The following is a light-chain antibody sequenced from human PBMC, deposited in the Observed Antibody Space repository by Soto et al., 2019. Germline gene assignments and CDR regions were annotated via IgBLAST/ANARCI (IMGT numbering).Light chain of an antibody. CDR2: DAS. J-gene: IGKJ4*01. V-gene: IGKV3-11*01. CDR1: QSVKSY. CDR3: QQRRTWPLT. Sequence: EVVLTQTPATLSLSPGERATLSCRASQSVKSYLVWYQQKPGQTPRLLIYDASNRATGILARFSGSGSETDFTLTISSLEPEDFAVYYCQQRRTWPLTFGGGTRVEIK.